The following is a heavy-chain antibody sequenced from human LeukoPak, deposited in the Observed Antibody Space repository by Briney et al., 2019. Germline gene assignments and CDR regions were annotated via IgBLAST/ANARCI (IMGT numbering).Heavy chain of an antibody. CDR1: GFTFSDSY. J-gene: IGHJ4*02. CDR2: ISGSGHDI. D-gene: IGHD6-13*01. CDR3: AREDASSWDY. V-gene: IGHV3-11*06. Sequence: GGSLRLSCAASGFTFSDSYMTWVRQAPGKGVEWVAYISGSGHDINYSDSVKGRFTISRDNAKNSLYLQMNSLRAEDTAVYYCAREDASSWDYWGQGILVTVSS.